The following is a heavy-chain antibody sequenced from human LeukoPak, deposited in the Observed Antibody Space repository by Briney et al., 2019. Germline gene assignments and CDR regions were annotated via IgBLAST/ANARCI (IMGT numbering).Heavy chain of an antibody. V-gene: IGHV3-53*01. J-gene: IGHJ4*02. CDR2: IYSGGST. CDR3: ARQIESGDYYFDF. Sequence: GGSLRLSCAASGFTVSSNYMSWVRQAPGKGLEWVSVIYSGGSTYYADSVRGRFTISRDNSKNTLYLQMNSLGAEDTAVYYCARQIESGDYYFDFWGQGTLVTVSS. D-gene: IGHD7-27*01. CDR1: GFTVSSNY.